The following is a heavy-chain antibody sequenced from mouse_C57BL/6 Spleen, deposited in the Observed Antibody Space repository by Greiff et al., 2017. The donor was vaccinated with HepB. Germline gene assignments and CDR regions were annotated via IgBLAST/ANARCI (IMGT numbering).Heavy chain of an antibody. Sequence: QVQLQQPGTELVKPGASVKLSCKASGYTFTSYWMHWVKQRPGQGLEWIGNINPSNGGTNYNEKFKSKATLTVDKSSSTAYMQLSSLTSEDSAVYYCARGRNYYGSSLYYFDYWGQGTTLTVSS. J-gene: IGHJ2*01. CDR1: GYTFTSYW. CDR3: ARGRNYYGSSLYYFDY. CDR2: INPSNGGT. V-gene: IGHV1-53*01. D-gene: IGHD1-1*01.